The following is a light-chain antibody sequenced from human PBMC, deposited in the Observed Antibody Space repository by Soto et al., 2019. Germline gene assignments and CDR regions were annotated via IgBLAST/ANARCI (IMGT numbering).Light chain of an antibody. CDR2: GAS. V-gene: IGKV3-15*01. CDR3: QQYNSWPPSYT. CDR1: QSVTTY. J-gene: IGKJ2*01. Sequence: TQSPATLSVSLGDRATLSCXAXQSVTTYLAWYQQKPGQAPRLLIYGASTRATGIPARFSGSGSETDFTLTISSLQSEDFAFYYCQQYNSWPPSYTFGQGTKLEIK.